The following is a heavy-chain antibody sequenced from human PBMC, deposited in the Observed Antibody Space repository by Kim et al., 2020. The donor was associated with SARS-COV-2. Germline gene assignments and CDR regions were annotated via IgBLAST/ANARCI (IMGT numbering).Heavy chain of an antibody. D-gene: IGHD6-19*01. CDR2: ISSSSYT. V-gene: IGHV3-11*06. CDR3: ARGGGIAVAGTGSHVDV. Sequence: GGSLRLSCAASGFTFSDYYMSWIRQAPGKGLEWVSYISSSSYTNYADSVKGRFTISRDNAKNSLYLQMNSLRAEDTAVYYCARGGGIAVAGTGSHVDVWGQGTTVTVSS. J-gene: IGHJ6*02. CDR1: GFTFSDYY.